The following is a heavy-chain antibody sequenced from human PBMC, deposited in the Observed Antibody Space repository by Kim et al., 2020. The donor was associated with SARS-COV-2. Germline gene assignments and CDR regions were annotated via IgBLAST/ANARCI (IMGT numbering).Heavy chain of an antibody. J-gene: IGHJ5*02. V-gene: IGHV4-31*03. CDR2: IYYSGST. Sequence: SETLSLTCTVSGGSISSGGYYWSWIRQHPGKGLEWIGYIYYSGSTYYNPSLKSRVTISVDTSKNQFSLKLSSVTAADTAVYYCARVSSHFDWLINWFDPWGQGTLVTVSS. CDR1: GGSISSGGYY. D-gene: IGHD3-9*01. CDR3: ARVSSHFDWLINWFDP.